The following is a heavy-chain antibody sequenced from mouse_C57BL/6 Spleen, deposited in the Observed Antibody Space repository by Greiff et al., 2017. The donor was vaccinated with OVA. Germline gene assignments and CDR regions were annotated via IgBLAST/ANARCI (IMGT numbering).Heavy chain of an antibody. CDR2: ISGGGGNT. V-gene: IGHV5-9*01. CDR3: ARHITTVVAPFDY. J-gene: IGHJ2*01. CDR1: GFTFSSYT. D-gene: IGHD1-1*01. Sequence: EVKVVESGGGLVKPGGSLKLSCAASGFTFSSYTMSWVRQTPEKRLEWVATISGGGGNTYYPDSVKGRFTISRDNAKSTLYLQRSSLRSEDTALYYCARHITTVVAPFDYWGQGTTLTVSS.